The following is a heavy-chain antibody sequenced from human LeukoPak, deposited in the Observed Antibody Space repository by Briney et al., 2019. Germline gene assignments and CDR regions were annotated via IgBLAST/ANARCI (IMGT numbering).Heavy chain of an antibody. CDR1: GFTFSSYA. CDR3: ARDSGGYFDRNPFGY. J-gene: IGHJ4*02. D-gene: IGHD3-9*01. V-gene: IGHV3-64*01. Sequence: GGSLRLSCAASGFTFSSYAMHWVRQAPGKGLEYVSTISSSGGSTYYANSVKGRFTISRDNSKNTLYLQMNSLRAEDTAVYYCARDSGGYFDRNPFGYWGQGTLVTVSS. CDR2: ISSSGGST.